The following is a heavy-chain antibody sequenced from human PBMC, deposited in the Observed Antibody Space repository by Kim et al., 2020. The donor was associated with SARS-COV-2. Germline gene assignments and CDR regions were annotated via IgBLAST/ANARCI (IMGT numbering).Heavy chain of an antibody. V-gene: IGHV3-48*04. Sequence: FSDFSMNWVRQVPGKGLEWVSHITSSSSTIYYAPSVRGRFTISRDNAKSSLFLQMNSLRVEDTAVYHCARSSGSGSYYNGGIDDYWGQGTLAT. CDR3: ARSSGSGSYYNGGIDDY. CDR2: ITSSSSTI. D-gene: IGHD3-10*01. J-gene: IGHJ4*02. CDR1: FSDFS.